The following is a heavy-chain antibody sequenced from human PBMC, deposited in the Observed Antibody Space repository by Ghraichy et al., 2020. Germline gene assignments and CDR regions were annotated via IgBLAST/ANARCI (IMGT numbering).Heavy chain of an antibody. V-gene: IGHV4-39*07. Sequence: SETLSLTCTVSGGSISSSSYYWGWIRQPPRKGLEWIGSIYYSGSTYYNPSLKSRVTISVDTSKNQFSLKLSSVTAADTAVYYCARGQWLHFDYWGQGTLVTVSS. CDR2: IYYSGST. CDR3: ARGQWLHFDY. CDR1: GGSISSSSYY. J-gene: IGHJ4*02. D-gene: IGHD5-12*01.